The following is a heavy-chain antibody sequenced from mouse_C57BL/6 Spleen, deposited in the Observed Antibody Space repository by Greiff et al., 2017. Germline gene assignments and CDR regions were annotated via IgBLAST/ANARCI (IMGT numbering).Heavy chain of an antibody. CDR2: FHPYNDDT. V-gene: IGHV1-47*01. J-gene: IGHJ2*01. Sequence: VKLQESGAELVKPGASVKMSCKASGYTFTTYPIEWMKQNHGQSLEWIGNFHPYNDDTKYNEKFKGKATLTVEKSSSTVYLELSRLTSDDSAVYYCARRTNWDEGYFDYWGQGTTLTVSS. CDR1: GYTFTTYP. CDR3: ARRTNWDEGYFDY. D-gene: IGHD4-1*01.